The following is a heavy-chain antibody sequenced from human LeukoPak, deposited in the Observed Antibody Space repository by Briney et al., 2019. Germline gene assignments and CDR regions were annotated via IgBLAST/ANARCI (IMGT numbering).Heavy chain of an antibody. CDR3: ATGGILLWFGEN. D-gene: IGHD3-10*01. V-gene: IGHV3-23*01. CDR2: INGSGGST. CDR1: GFTFSSYA. J-gene: IGHJ4*02. Sequence: PGGSLRLSCAASGFTFSSYAMTWVRQAPGKGLEWVSGINGSGGSTYYADSVKGRFTISRDNSKNTLYLQMNSLRAEDTAVYYCATGGILLWFGENWGQGTLVTVSS.